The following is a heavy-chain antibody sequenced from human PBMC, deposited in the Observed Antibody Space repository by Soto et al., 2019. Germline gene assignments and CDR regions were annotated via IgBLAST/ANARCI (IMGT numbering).Heavy chain of an antibody. CDR1: GYTFTSYG. CDR2: ISGYNGNT. Sequence: QVQLVQSGAEVKKPGASVKVSCKASGYTFTSYGGSWVRQAPGQGLEWMGWISGYNGNTNYAQKLQGSVTMTTDTSTSTAYMELRSLRSDDTDVYYCARAGKDYYGSGSPYYCGMDVGGQWITVPVSS. J-gene: IGHJ6*02. CDR3: ARAGKDYYGSGSPYYCGMDV. V-gene: IGHV1-18*04. D-gene: IGHD3-10*01.